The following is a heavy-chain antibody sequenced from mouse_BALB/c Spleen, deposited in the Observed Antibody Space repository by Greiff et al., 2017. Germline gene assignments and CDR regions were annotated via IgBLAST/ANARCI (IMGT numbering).Heavy chain of an antibody. J-gene: IGHJ2*01. V-gene: IGHV1-9*01. Sequence: QVQLQQSGAELMKPGASVKISCKATGYTFSSYWIEWVKQRPGHGLEWIGEILPGSGSTNYDEKFKSKATLTVDTSSSTAYMQLSSLTSEDSAVYYCTRGDYGRDYWGQGTTLTVSS. CDR1: GYTFSSYW. CDR2: ILPGSGST. CDR3: TRGDYGRDY. D-gene: IGHD1-2*01.